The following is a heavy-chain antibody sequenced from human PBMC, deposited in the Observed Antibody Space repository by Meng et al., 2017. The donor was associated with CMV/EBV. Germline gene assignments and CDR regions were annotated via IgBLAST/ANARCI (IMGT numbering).Heavy chain of an antibody. Sequence: LSLTCAASGFTVSSNYMSWVRQAPGKGLEWVSVIYSGGSTYYADSVKGRFTISRDNSKNTLYLQMNSLRAEDTAVYYCTLTQDYYYGMDVWGQGTTVTVS. CDR3: TLTQDYYYGMDV. CDR2: IYSGGST. V-gene: IGHV3-53*01. CDR1: GFTVSSNY. J-gene: IGHJ6*02. D-gene: IGHD2-15*01.